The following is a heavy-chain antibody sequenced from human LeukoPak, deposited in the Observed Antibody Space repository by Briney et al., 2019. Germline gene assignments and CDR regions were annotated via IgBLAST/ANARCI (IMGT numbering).Heavy chain of an antibody. J-gene: IGHJ4*02. CDR2: ISGSGGST. CDR3: AKGSHSSGWYWLFDY. CDR1: GFTFSSYA. V-gene: IGHV3-23*01. D-gene: IGHD6-19*01. Sequence: GGSLRLSCAASGFTFSSYAMSWVRQAPGKGLEWVSAISGSGGSTYYADSVKGRFTISRDNSKNTLYLQMNSLRAEDTAVYYCAKGSHSSGWYWLFDYWGQGTLVTVSS.